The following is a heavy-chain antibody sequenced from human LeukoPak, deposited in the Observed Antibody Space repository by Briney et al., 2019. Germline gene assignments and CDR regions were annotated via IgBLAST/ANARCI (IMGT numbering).Heavy chain of an antibody. Sequence: ASVKLSCTASGYTFTGYYMHWVRQAPGKGLEWMRWINPNSGSTNYAQKFQGRVTMTRDTSISTAYMELSRLRSDDTAVYYCARSWRYCSGGSCYPIDYWGQGTQVTVSS. V-gene: IGHV1-2*02. CDR2: INPNSGST. D-gene: IGHD2-15*01. J-gene: IGHJ4*02. CDR3: ARSWRYCSGGSCYPIDY. CDR1: GYTFTGYY.